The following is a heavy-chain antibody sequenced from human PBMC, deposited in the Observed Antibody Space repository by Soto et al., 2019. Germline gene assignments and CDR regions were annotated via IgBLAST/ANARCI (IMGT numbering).Heavy chain of an antibody. CDR3: ARDSVTTETTRCFDY. J-gene: IGHJ4*02. CDR2: MSSSSSNI. Sequence: GSLRLSCVASGFTCNSYSMNWVRQAPGKGLVWVSYMSSSSSNIDYTDSVKGRFTITRDNAMNSLYLQMDSLGDEYSAVYYCARDSVTTETTRCFDYWGQGTLVTVSS. D-gene: IGHD4-17*01. CDR1: GFTCNSYS. V-gene: IGHV3-48*02.